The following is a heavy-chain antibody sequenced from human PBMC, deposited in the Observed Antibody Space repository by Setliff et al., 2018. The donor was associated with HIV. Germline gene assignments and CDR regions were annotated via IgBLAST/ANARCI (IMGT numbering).Heavy chain of an antibody. CDR2: VTGGT. V-gene: IGHV4-34*01. D-gene: IGHD2-8*01. J-gene: IGHJ3*02. CDR3: ASSMGSHDAFDI. CDR1: GGSLTNYY. Sequence: LSLTCAVYGGSLTNYYWSWFRQSPGKGLEWIGEVTGGTYYNPSLKSRVTISVDMSKNQFSLKLSSVTAADTAVYYCASSMGSHDAFDIWGQGTMVTVSS.